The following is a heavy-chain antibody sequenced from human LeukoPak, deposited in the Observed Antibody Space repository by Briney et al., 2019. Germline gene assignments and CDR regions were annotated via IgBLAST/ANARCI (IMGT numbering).Heavy chain of an antibody. CDR3: ARAAMVTGSFDY. V-gene: IGHV1-18*01. CDR2: ISAYNGNT. D-gene: IGHD5-18*01. J-gene: IGHJ4*02. CDR1: GYTFTSYG. Sequence: ASVKVSCKASGYTFTSYGISWVRQGPGQGLEWMGWISAYNGNTNYAQKLQGRVTMTTDTSTSTAYMELRSLRSDDTAVYYCARAAMVTGSFDYWGQGTLVTVSS.